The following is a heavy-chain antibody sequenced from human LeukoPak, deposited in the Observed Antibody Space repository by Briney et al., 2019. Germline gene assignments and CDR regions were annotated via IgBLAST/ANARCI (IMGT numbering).Heavy chain of an antibody. D-gene: IGHD1-7*01. CDR3: ARRKNYYFDY. V-gene: IGHV5-51*01. CDR2: FYPDDSDT. J-gene: IGHJ4*02. CDR1: GYSFTYYW. Sequence: GESLKISCKGSGYSFTYYWIGWVRQMPGKGREWMGIFYPDDSDTRYNPSFQGQVTISADKSISTAYLQWSSLKASDTAMYYCARRKNYYFDYWGQGTLVTVSS.